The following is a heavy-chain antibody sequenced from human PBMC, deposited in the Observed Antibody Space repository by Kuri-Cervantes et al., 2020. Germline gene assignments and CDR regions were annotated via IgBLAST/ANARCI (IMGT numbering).Heavy chain of an antibody. V-gene: IGHV4-39*01. CDR3: ARQWGYAGSYGMDV. J-gene: IGHJ6*02. Sequence: ESLKISCAASGFTFSSYSMNWVRQAPGKGLEWIGSIYYRGTTYYNPSLKGRVTISVDTSKNQFSLRLSFVTAADTAIYYCARQWGYAGSYGMDVWGQGTAVTVSS. CDR1: GFTFSSYSMN. CDR2: IYYRGTT. D-gene: IGHD2-2*01.